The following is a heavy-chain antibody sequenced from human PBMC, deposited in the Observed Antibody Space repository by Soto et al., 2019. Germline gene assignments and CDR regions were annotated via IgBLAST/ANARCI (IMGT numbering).Heavy chain of an antibody. CDR1: GGSISSGGYY. V-gene: IGHV4-31*03. D-gene: IGHD3-3*01. CDR2: IYYSGST. Sequence: QVQLQESGPGLVKPSQTLSLTCTVSGGSISSGGYYCSWIRQHPGKGLEWIGYIYYSGSTYYNPSLKSRVTISVDTSKNQFSLKLSSVTAADTAVYYCARGRYYDFWSGSLYYFDYWGQGTLVTVSS. J-gene: IGHJ4*02. CDR3: ARGRYYDFWSGSLYYFDY.